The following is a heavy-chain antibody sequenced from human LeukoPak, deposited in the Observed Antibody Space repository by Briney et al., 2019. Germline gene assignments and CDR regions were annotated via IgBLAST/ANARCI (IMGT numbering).Heavy chain of an antibody. Sequence: GGSLRLSCAASGFTFSSYGMHWVRQAPGKGLEWVAVISFDGSNKYYADSVKGRFTISRDNSKNTLYLQMNGLRAEDTGVYFCARQYSGSFLFFDFWGQGTLVTVSS. CDR2: ISFDGSNK. J-gene: IGHJ4*02. V-gene: IGHV3-30*03. D-gene: IGHD1-26*01. CDR3: ARQYSGSFLFFDF. CDR1: GFTFSSYG.